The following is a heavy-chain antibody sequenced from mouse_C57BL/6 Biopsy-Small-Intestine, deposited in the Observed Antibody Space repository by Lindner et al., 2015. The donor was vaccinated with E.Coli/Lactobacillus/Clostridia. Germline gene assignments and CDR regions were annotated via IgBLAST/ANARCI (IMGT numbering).Heavy chain of an antibody. CDR3: ARDPDLFLYGTTAVGDVDW. CDR1: GYTFTASY. D-gene: IGHD1-2*01. V-gene: IGHV1-84*02. J-gene: IGHJ4*01. Sequence: SVKVSCKASGYTFTASYIHWVRQAPGQGLEWMGWINPNSGDTSCAQRFQGRVSMTRDTSISTVYMELSSLRSDDTAIYFCARDPDLFLYGTTAVGDVDWWGQGTLVTVSS. CDR2: INPNSGDT.